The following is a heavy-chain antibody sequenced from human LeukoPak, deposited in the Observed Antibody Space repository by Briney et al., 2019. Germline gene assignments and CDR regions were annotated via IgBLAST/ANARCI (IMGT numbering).Heavy chain of an antibody. Sequence: SETLSLTCAVYGGSFSGYYWSWIRQPPGKGLEWIGEINHSGSTNYNPSLKSRVTISVDTSKNQFSLKLSSVTAADTAVYYCARGSSVAATLNWFDPWGQGTLVTVSS. V-gene: IGHV4-34*01. CDR3: ARGSSVAATLNWFDP. CDR2: INHSGST. J-gene: IGHJ5*02. D-gene: IGHD2-15*01. CDR1: GGSFSGYY.